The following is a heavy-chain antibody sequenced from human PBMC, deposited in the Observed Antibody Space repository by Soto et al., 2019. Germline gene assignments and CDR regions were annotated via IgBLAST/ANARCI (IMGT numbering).Heavy chain of an antibody. CDR3: ARHHGSPVPFDY. CDR2: IDPSDSYT. D-gene: IGHD6-13*01. J-gene: IGHJ4*02. V-gene: IGHV5-10-1*01. CDR1: GYSFTSYW. Sequence: PRESLKISCKGSGYSFTSYWISWVRQMPGKGLEWMGRIDPSDSYTNYSPSFQGHVTISADKSISTAYLQWSSLKASDTAMYYCARHHGSPVPFDYWGQGTLVTVSS.